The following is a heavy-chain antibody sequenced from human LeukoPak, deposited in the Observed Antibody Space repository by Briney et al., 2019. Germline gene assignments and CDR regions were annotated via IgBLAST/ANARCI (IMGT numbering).Heavy chain of an antibody. J-gene: IGHJ3*02. V-gene: IGHV4-59*01. CDR1: GGSISSYY. CDR3: ARDMGTTAFDT. D-gene: IGHD4-17*01. CDR2: IYYSGST. Sequence: SETLSLTCTVSGGSISSYYWSWIRQPPGKGLEWIGYIYYSGSTNYNPSLKSRVTISVDTSKNQFSLKLSSVTAADTAVYYCARDMGTTAFDTWGQGTMVTVSS.